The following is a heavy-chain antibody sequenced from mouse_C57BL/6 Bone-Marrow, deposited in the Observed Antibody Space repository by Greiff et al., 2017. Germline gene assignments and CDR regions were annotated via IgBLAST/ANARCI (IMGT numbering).Heavy chain of an antibody. CDR2: ISDGGSYT. J-gene: IGHJ3*01. D-gene: IGHD2-14*01. CDR3: AREYVPFAY. V-gene: IGHV5-4*01. CDR1: GFTFSSYA. Sequence: EVQLVESGGGLVKPGGSLKLSCAASGFTFSSYAMSWVRQTPEKRLEWVATISDGGSYTYYPDNVKGRFTISRDNAKNNLYLQMSHLKSEDTAMYYCAREYVPFAYWGQGTLGTVSA.